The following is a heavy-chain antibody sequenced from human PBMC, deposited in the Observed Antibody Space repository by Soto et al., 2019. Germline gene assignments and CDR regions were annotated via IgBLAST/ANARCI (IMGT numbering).Heavy chain of an antibody. Sequence: QVQLQESGPGLVKPSETLSLTCTVSGGSISSYYWSWIRQPPGKGLEWIGYIYYSGSTNYNPSLKSRVTISVDTSKNQFSLKLSSVTAADTAVYYCARVGIAVATADLWGRGTLVTVSS. CDR1: GGSISSYY. CDR2: IYYSGST. V-gene: IGHV4-59*01. D-gene: IGHD6-19*01. J-gene: IGHJ2*01. CDR3: ARVGIAVATADL.